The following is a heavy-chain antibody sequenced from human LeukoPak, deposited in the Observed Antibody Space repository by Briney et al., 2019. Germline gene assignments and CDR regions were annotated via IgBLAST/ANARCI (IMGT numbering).Heavy chain of an antibody. CDR1: GFTFSSHT. CDR2: IRGGGAP. V-gene: IGHV3-23*01. J-gene: IGHJ4*02. CDR3: ARALGDTAMALCY. Sequence: GGSLRLSCAASGFTFSSHTMNWVRQAPGKGLQWVSSIRGGGAPVYADSVKGRFTISRDDFKSTVFLQMDSLRPEDTAVYYCARALGDTAMALCYWGQGTLVTVSS. D-gene: IGHD5-18*01.